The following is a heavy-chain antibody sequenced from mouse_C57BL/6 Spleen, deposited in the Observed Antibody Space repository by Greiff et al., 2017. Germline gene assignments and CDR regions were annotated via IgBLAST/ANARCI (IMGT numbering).Heavy chain of an antibody. CDR2: IDPETGGT. Sequence: QVHVKQSGAELVRPGASVTLSCKASGYTFTDYEMHWVKQTPVHGLEWIGAIDPETGGTAYNQKFKGKAILTADKSSSTAYMELRSLTSEDSAVYYCTIEGYDYDRNFDYWGQGTTLTVSS. D-gene: IGHD2-4*01. CDR3: TIEGYDYDRNFDY. CDR1: GYTFTDYE. J-gene: IGHJ2*01. V-gene: IGHV1-15*01.